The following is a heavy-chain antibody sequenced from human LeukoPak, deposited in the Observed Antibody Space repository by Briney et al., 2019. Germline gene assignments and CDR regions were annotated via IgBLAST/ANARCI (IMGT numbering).Heavy chain of an antibody. J-gene: IGHJ4*02. Sequence: GGSLRLSCAASGNYWMHWVRQVPGQGLVWVSHINSDGSWTSYADSVKGRFTISKDNAKSTVYLQMNSLRAEDTAVYYCVSFYETYWGRGTLVTVSS. V-gene: IGHV3-74*01. D-gene: IGHD2/OR15-2a*01. CDR3: VSFYETY. CDR2: INSDGSWT. CDR1: GNYW.